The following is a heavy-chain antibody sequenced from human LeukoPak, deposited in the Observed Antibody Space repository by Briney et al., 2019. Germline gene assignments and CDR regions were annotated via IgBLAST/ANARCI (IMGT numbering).Heavy chain of an antibody. J-gene: IGHJ4*02. D-gene: IGHD1-26*01. CDR3: AREGWELHTSVYFDY. CDR2: IWYDGSNK. CDR1: GFTFSSYG. V-gene: IGHV3-33*01. Sequence: QTGGSLRLSCAASGFTFSSYGMHWVRQAPGKGLEWVAVIWYDGSNKYYADSVKGRFTISRDNSKNTLYLQMNSLRAEDTAVYYCAREGWELHTSVYFDYWGQGTLVTVSS.